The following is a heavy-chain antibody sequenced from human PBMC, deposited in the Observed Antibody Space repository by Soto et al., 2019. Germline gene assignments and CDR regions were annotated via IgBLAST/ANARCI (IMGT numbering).Heavy chain of an antibody. CDR2: ISGNGGTT. Sequence: EVVLLESGGGLVQPGGSLRLSCEVSGVAFSFYSMSWVRQAPGKGLEWVASISGNGGTTYYAASGKGRFTFSRDNSKNTVYLQMNSLRGEETAVYYCAKDRGGFTSGWEFFDFWGQGTLVTGSS. CDR1: GVAFSFYS. D-gene: IGHD6-19*01. CDR3: AKDRGGFTSGWEFFDF. J-gene: IGHJ4*02. V-gene: IGHV3-23*01.